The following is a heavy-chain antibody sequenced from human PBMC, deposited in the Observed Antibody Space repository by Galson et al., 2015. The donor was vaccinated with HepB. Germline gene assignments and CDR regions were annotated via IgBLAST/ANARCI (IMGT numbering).Heavy chain of an antibody. D-gene: IGHD4-17*01. CDR3: ARGDYGDSTFRFDY. V-gene: IGHV3-74*01. CDR2: INSDGSST. J-gene: IGHJ4*02. Sequence: SLRLSCAASGFTFSSYWMHWVRQAPGKGLVWVSRINSDGSSTSYADSVKGRFTISRDNAKNTLYLQMNSLRAEDTAVYYCARGDYGDSTFRFDYWGQGILVTVSS. CDR1: GFTFSSYW.